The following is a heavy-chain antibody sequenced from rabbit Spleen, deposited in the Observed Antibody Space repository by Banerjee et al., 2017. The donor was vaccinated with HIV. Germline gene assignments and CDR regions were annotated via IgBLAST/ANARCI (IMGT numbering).Heavy chain of an antibody. CDR3: ARDTGTSFSTYGMDL. CDR1: GFSFSYNDY. J-gene: IGHJ6*01. Sequence: QSLEESGGDLVKPGAALTLTCTASGFSFSYNDYMCWVRQPPGKGPEWIACIGVAITYTTYSATWAKGRFTVSKTASTTVTLHMTSLTAADTATYFCARDTGTSFSTYGMDLWGPGTLVTVS. V-gene: IGHV1S40*01. CDR2: IGVAITYTT. D-gene: IGHD8-1*01.